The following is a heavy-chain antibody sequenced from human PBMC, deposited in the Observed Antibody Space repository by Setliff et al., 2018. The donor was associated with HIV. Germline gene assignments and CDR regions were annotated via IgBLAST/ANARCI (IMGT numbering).Heavy chain of an antibody. D-gene: IGHD3-10*01. CDR1: GFTFSKSA. J-gene: IGHJ5*01. V-gene: IGHV1-3*01. Sequence: ASVKVSCKASGFTFSKSAINWVRQAPGQRLELMAWINAANGHAKYSQKFQGRVTITRDTSATIAYMELSSLTSEDTALYFCARTDYDSGKSVLDCWGQGTLVTVSS. CDR3: ARTDYDSGKSVLDC. CDR2: INAANGHA.